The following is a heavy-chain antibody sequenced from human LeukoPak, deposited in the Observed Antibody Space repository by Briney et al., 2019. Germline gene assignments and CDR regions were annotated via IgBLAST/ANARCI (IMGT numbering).Heavy chain of an antibody. Sequence: GESLKISCKASGYSFTTYWIGWVRQMPGKGLEWMGIIYPGDSDTRYSPSFQGQVTISADKSVSTAYLQWNSLKASATAIYYCARSSYYDILTGYSSGWFDPWGQGTLVTVSS. J-gene: IGHJ5*02. CDR2: IYPGDSDT. CDR3: ARSSYYDILTGYSSGWFDP. D-gene: IGHD3-9*01. V-gene: IGHV5-51*01. CDR1: GYSFTTYW.